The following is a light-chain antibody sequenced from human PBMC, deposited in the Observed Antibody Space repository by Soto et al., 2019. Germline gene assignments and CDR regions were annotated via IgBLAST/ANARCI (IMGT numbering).Light chain of an antibody. V-gene: IGLV2-14*03. CDR2: DDN. CDR1: SCNIGGHNY. J-gene: IGLJ1*01. Sequence: QSALTQPASVSGSPGQSVTISCAGTSCNIGGHNYVSWYQQHPGTAPKLIIYDDNNRPSGVSNRFSGSKSGNTASLTISGLDEDDEADYFCSSDRSISALDVFGTGTKVTVL. CDR3: SSDRSISALDV.